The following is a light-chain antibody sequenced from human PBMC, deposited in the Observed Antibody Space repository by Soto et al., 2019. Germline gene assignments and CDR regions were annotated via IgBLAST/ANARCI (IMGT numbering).Light chain of an antibody. CDR1: QSVTSSY. CDR3: KLYNISMWT. J-gene: IGKJ1*01. V-gene: IGKV3-20*01. Sequence: EIVLTQSPGTLSLSPGDRATLSCRTSQSVTSSYVAWYQQRPGQAPRLVIYDASSRAAGIPDRFSGSGSGTAFPLAIMGLEPEDFAVYYCKLYNISMWTFAQGTKVDIK. CDR2: DAS.